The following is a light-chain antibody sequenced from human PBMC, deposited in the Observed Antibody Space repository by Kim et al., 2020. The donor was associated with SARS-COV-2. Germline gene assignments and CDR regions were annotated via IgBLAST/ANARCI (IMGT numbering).Light chain of an antibody. J-gene: IGLJ2*01. V-gene: IGLV6-57*01. CDR1: SGSLASNY. CDR2: EDN. Sequence: GKAATIACTRSSGSLASNYVQWYQQRPGSSPTTVIYEDNQRPSGFPDRFSGSIDSSSNSASLTISGLKTEDEADYYCQSYDSSNVVFGGGTQLTVL. CDR3: QSYDSSNVV.